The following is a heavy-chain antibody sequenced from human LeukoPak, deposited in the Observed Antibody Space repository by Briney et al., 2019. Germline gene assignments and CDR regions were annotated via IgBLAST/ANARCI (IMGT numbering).Heavy chain of an antibody. D-gene: IGHD3-22*01. CDR1: GFTFASYA. V-gene: IGHV3-23*01. CDR2: ITNNGDTT. J-gene: IGHJ4*02. Sequence: GGSLRLSCAASGFTFASYAMRWVRQAPGKGLEWVSSITNNGDTTYYADSVKGRFTISRDNSKNTLYLQMNSLRAEDTAVYHCAKLIPGQDDDSGTDSWGQGTLVTVSS. CDR3: AKLIPGQDDDSGTDS.